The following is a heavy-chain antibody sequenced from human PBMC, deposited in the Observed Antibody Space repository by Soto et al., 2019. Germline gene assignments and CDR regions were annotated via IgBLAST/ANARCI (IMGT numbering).Heavy chain of an antibody. J-gene: IGHJ5*02. CDR3: ARGNPVLRFLEWPNPRSFFDP. D-gene: IGHD3-3*01. Sequence: ASVKVSCKASGYTFTSYYMHWVRQAPGQGLEWMGIINPSGGSTSYAQKFQGRVTMTRDTSTSTVYMELSSLRSEDTSVYYCARGNPVLRFLEWPNPRSFFDPCGQRTLLAVSS. CDR1: GYTFTSYY. CDR2: INPSGGST. V-gene: IGHV1-46*01.